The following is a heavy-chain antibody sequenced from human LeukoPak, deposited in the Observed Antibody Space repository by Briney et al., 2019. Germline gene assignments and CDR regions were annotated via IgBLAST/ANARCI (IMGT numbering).Heavy chain of an antibody. D-gene: IGHD1-1*01. CDR3: ARHTKEYRYYYYYMDV. CDR1: GFTFSSYA. J-gene: IGHJ6*03. Sequence: GRSLRLSCAASGFTFSSYAMHWVRQAPGKGLEWVAVISYDGSNKYYADSVKGRFTISRDNSKNTLYLQMNSLRAEDTAVYYCARHTKEYRYYYYYMDVWGKGTTVTVSS. CDR2: ISYDGSNK. V-gene: IGHV3-30-3*01.